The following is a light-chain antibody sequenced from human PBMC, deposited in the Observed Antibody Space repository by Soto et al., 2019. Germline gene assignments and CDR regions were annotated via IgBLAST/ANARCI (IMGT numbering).Light chain of an antibody. CDR3: AAWDDRLNGPV. V-gene: IGLV1-44*01. Sequence: QSVLTQPPSASGTPGQRVIISCSGSSSNLGSNSGNWYQQLPGTAPKLLIYNTYQRPLGVPDRFSGSKSGTSASLAISGLQSEDEGDYFCAAWDDRLNGPVFSGGTQLTVL. CDR1: SSNLGSNS. CDR2: NTY. J-gene: IGLJ7*01.